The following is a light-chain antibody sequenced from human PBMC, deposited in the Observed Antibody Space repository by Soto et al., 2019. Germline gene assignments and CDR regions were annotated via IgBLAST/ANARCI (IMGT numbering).Light chain of an antibody. CDR2: GAS. Sequence: DIQMTQSPSTLSASLGDRVTISCRSSQSIISSLAWYQQKPGKAPRLLIYGASSLDTGIPDRFSGSGSGTEFTLTISSLQPEDFATYYCQQYNSYSWTFGQGTKVDIK. J-gene: IGKJ1*01. CDR1: QSIISS. V-gene: IGKV1-5*01. CDR3: QQYNSYSWT.